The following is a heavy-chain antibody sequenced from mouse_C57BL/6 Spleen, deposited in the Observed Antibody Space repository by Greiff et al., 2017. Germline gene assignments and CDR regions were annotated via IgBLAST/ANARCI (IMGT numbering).Heavy chain of an antibody. D-gene: IGHD2-4*01. CDR1: DSEVFPIAY. CDR3: ARGAYYDYDGFAY. J-gene: IGHJ3*01. CDR2: ILPSIGRT. Sequence: QVQLQQSGSELRSPGSSVKLSCKDFDSEVFPIAYMSWVRQKPGHGFEWIGGILPSIGRTIYGEKFEDKATLDADTLSNTAYLELNSLTSEDSAIYYCARGAYYDYDGFAYWGQGTLVTVSA. V-gene: IGHV15-2*01.